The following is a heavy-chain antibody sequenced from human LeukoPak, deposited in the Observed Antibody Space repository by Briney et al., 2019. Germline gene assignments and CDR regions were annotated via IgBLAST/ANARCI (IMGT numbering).Heavy chain of an antibody. CDR3: ARDSSGWAGHQYYLDY. V-gene: IGHV4-59*01. CDR1: GGSISSYY. J-gene: IGHJ4*02. D-gene: IGHD6-19*01. Sequence: PSETLSLTCTVSGGSISSYYWSWIRQPPGKGLEWIGYIYYSGSTNYNTSLKSRVTISVDTSKNQFSLKLSSVTAADTAVYYCARDSSGWAGHQYYLDYWGQGTLVTVSS. CDR2: IYYSGST.